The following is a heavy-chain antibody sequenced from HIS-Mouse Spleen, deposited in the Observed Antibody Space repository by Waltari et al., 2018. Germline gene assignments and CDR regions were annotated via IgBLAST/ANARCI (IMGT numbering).Heavy chain of an antibody. V-gene: IGHV4-39*01. CDR2: IYYSGST. Sequence: QLQLQESGPGLVKPSETLSLTCTVSGGSISSSRYYWGRIRQPPGKGLEWIGSIYYSGSTYYNPSLKSRVTISVDTSKNQFSLKLSSVTAADTAVYYCARKRTASGWFDPWGQGTLVTVSS. CDR3: ARKRTASGWFDP. D-gene: IGHD2-21*02. CDR1: GGSISSSRYY. J-gene: IGHJ5*02.